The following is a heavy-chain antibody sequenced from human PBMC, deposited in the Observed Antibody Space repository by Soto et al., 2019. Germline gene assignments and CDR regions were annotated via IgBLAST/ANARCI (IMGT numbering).Heavy chain of an antibody. CDR3: TRLVGGSITIFGVAPNWFDP. CDR2: IRSKANSYAT. D-gene: IGHD3-3*01. CDR1: GFTFSGSA. V-gene: IGHV3-73*01. J-gene: IGHJ5*02. Sequence: GGSLRLSCAASGFTFSGSAMHWVRQASGKGLEWVGRIRSKANSYATAYAASVKGRFTISRDDSKNTAYLQMNSLKTEDTAVYYCTRLVGGSITIFGVAPNWFDPWGQGTLLTVSS.